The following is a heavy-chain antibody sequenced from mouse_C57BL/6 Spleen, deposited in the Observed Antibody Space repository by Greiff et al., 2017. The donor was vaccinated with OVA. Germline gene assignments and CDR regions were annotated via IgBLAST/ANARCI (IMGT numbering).Heavy chain of an antibody. CDR1: GYTFTSYW. J-gene: IGHJ3*01. D-gene: IGHD3-2*02. CDR2: IDPSDSYT. CDR3: ARSLQTAQASRFAY. V-gene: IGHV1-69*01. Sequence: QVQLQQPGAELVMPGASVKLSCKASGYTFTSYWMHWVKQRPGQGLEWIGEIDPSDSYTNYNQKFKGKSTLTVDKSSSTAYMQLSSLTSEDSAVYYCARSLQTAQASRFAYWGQGTLVTVSA.